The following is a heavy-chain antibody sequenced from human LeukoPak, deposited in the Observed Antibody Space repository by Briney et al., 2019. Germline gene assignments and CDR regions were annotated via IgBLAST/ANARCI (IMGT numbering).Heavy chain of an antibody. D-gene: IGHD6-13*01. CDR1: GGSISGYY. CDR3: ARASGYGSSWTYYGMDV. CDR2: IYYSGST. J-gene: IGHJ6*02. V-gene: IGHV4-59*01. Sequence: SETLSLTCTVSGGSISGYYWSWIRQPPGKGLEWIGYIYYSGSTNYNPSLKSRVTISADTSKNQFSLKLSSVTAADTAVYYCARASGYGSSWTYYGMDVWGQGTTVTVSS.